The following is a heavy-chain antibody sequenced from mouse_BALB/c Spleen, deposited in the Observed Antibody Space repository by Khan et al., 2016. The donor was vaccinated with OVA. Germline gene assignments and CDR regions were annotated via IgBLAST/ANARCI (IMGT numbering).Heavy chain of an antibody. J-gene: IGHJ3*01. D-gene: IGHD4-1*01. V-gene: IGHV1S136*01. CDR1: GYTFTNYV. Sequence: VQLKQSGPELVEPGASVKMSCKASGYTFTNYVMHWVKQKPGQGLEWIGYINPDNAGTRYNEKFKGKATLTSDLSSTTAYMELSSLTSEDSAGYSCAREAASWDVCCPYWGQGTLVTVSA. CDR2: INPDNAGT. CDR3: AREAASWDVCCPY.